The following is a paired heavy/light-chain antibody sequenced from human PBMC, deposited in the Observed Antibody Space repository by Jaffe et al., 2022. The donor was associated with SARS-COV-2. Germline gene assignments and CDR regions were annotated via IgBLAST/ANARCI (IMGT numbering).Light chain of an antibody. CDR1: QRINNN. CDR3: QQYNTWPLA. CDR2: GTS. J-gene: IGKJ4*01. Sequence: EIVMTQSPATLSVSPGERATLSCRASQRINNNLAWYQQKPGQAPRLLIYGTSTRATGIPARFSGSESGTDFTLTISSLQSEDFAVYYCQQYNTWPLAFGGGTKVEIK. V-gene: IGKV3-15*01.
Heavy chain of an antibody. V-gene: IGHV4-59*01. D-gene: IGHD5-12*01. J-gene: IGHJ4*02. CDR3: AGTDLWLSFYY. Sequence: QVQLQESGPGLVKPSETLSLTCTVSGGSISSYYWSWMRQPPGKGLEWIGFTSNSVSTTYNPSFKSRVTISVDTSKNQFSLKLSSVTAADTAVYYCAGTDLWLSFYYWGQGTLVTVSS. CDR1: GGSISSYY. CDR2: TSNSVST.